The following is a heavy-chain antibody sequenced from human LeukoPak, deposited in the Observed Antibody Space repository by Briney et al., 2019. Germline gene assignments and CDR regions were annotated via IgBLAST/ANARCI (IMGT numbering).Heavy chain of an antibody. CDR3: ARGVEYYYAEVLFWFDP. J-gene: IGHJ5*02. CDR1: GYTSTSYY. Sequence: WASVKVSCKASGYTSTSYYMHWVRQAPGQGLEWMGIINPSGGSTSYAQKFQGRVTMTRDTSTSTVYMELSSLRSEDTAVYYCARGVEYYYAEVLFWFDPWGQGTLVTVSS. D-gene: IGHD3-10*01. V-gene: IGHV1-46*01. CDR2: INPSGGST.